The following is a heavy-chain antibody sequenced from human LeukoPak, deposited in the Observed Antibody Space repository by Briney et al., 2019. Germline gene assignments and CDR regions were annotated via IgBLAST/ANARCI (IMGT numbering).Heavy chain of an antibody. Sequence: GGSLRLSCAASGFTFSSYGMHWVRQAPGKGLEWVAVISYDGSNKYYADSVKGRFTISRDNSKNTLYLQMNSLRAEDTAVYYCAKEGVSYDILPGYYYYYGMDVWGQGTTVTVSS. V-gene: IGHV3-30*18. CDR1: GFTFSSYG. CDR3: AKEGVSYDILPGYYYYYGMDV. D-gene: IGHD3-9*01. CDR2: ISYDGSNK. J-gene: IGHJ6*02.